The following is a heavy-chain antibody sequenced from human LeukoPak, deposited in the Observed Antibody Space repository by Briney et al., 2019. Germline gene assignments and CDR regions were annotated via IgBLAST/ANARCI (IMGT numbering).Heavy chain of an antibody. CDR1: GGSISSGGYY. D-gene: IGHD3-22*01. V-gene: IGHV4-31*03. CDR3: ATTRSGYYPTVGY. Sequence: SETLPLTCTVSGGSISSGGYYWSWIRQHPGKGLEWIGYIYYSGSTYYNPSLKSRVTISVDTSKNQFSLKLSSVTAADTAVYYCATTRSGYYPTVGYWGQGTLVTVSS. J-gene: IGHJ4*02. CDR2: IYYSGST.